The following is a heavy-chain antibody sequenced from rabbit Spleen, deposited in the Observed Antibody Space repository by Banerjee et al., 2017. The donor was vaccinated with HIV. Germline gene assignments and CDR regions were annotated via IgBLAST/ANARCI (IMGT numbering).Heavy chain of an antibody. J-gene: IGHJ4*01. D-gene: IGHD1-1*01. CDR3: ARGGAPDSSAYHNL. CDR2: IYTGSGST. Sequence: QEQLEEFGGGLVQPEGSLTLTCTASGFTISSSHYMCWVRQAPGKGLEWIGCIYTGSGSTYYASWAKGRFTISKTSSTTVTLQMTSLTAADTATYFCARGGAPDSSAYHNLWGPGTLVTVS. V-gene: IGHV1S45*01. CDR1: GFTISSSHY.